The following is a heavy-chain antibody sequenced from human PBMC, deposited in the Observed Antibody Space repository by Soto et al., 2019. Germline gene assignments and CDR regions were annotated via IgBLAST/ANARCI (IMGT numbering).Heavy chain of an antibody. CDR3: AKDLGFYSSTWHYFDY. J-gene: IGHJ4*02. Sequence: GGSLRLSCAASGFTFSDYYMSWIRQAPGKGLEWIGRIRNKGNSYTTEYAASVKGRFTISRDDSQNSLYLQMNSLKTEDTAVYYCAKDLGFYSSTWHYFDYWGQGTLVTVSS. V-gene: IGHV3-72*01. CDR1: GFTFSDYY. CDR2: IRNKGNSYTT. D-gene: IGHD6-13*01.